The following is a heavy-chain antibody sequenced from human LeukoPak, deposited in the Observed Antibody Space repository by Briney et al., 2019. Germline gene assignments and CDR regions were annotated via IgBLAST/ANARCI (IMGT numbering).Heavy chain of an antibody. Sequence: SVKVSCKASGGTFSSYAISWERKAPGQGLEWMGRIIPILGIANYAQKFQGRVTITADKSTSTAYMELSSLRSEDTAVYYCARDRDHDYYDYWGQGTLVTVSS. CDR3: ARDRDHDYYDY. V-gene: IGHV1-69*04. D-gene: IGHD2-21*01. CDR2: IIPILGIA. J-gene: IGHJ4*02. CDR1: GGTFSSYA.